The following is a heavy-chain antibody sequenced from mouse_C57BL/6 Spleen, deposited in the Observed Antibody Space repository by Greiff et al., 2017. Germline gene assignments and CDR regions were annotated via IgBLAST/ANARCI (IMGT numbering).Heavy chain of an antibody. Sequence: QVQLQQPGAELVRPGSSVKLSCKASGYTFTSYWMHWVKQRPIQGLEWIGNIDPSDSDTHYNQKFKDKATLTVDKSSSTAYMQLSSLTSEDSAVYYCARDYDYDGDYYAMDYWGQGTSVTVSS. CDR2: IDPSDSDT. V-gene: IGHV1-52*01. D-gene: IGHD2-4*01. CDR3: ARDYDYDGDYYAMDY. J-gene: IGHJ4*01. CDR1: GYTFTSYW.